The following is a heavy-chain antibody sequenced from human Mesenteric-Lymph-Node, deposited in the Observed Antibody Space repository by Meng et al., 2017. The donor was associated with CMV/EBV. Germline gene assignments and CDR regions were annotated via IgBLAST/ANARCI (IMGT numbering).Heavy chain of an antibody. CDR3: ARALRGYSYGQFDP. CDR2: IKQDGSEK. V-gene: IGHV3-7*03. D-gene: IGHD5-18*01. Sequence: GESLKISCAASGFTFSSYWMSWVRQAPGKGLEWVANIKQDGSEKYYVDSVKGRFTISRDNAKNSLYLQMNSLRAEDTALYHCARALRGYSYGQFDPWGQGTLVTVSS. CDR1: GFTFSSYW. J-gene: IGHJ5*02.